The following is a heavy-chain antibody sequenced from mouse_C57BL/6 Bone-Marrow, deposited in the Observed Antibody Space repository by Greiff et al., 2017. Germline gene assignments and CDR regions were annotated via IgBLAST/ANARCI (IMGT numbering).Heavy chain of an antibody. CDR3: AREGNITTVQDYYAMDY. V-gene: IGHV2-6*03. D-gene: IGHD1-1*01. Sequence: VKVVESGPGLVAPSQSLSITCTVSGFSLTSYGVHWVRQPPGQGLEWLVVIWSDGSTTYNSALKSRLSISKDNSKSQVFLKMNSSQTDDTAMYYCAREGNITTVQDYYAMDYWGQGTSVTVSS. J-gene: IGHJ4*01. CDR1: GFSLTSYG. CDR2: IWSDGST.